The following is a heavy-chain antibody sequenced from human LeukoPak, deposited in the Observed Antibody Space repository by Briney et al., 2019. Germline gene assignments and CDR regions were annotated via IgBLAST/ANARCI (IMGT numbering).Heavy chain of an antibody. J-gene: IGHJ4*02. CDR2: ISSSSKTI. CDR3: ARDQGIFDY. CDR1: GFTFINYA. V-gene: IGHV3-48*02. Sequence: GGSLRLSCAASGFTFINYAMTWVRPAPGKGLEWVSYISSSSKTIYYADSVKGRFTISRDNARNSLYLQMNSLRDEDSAVYYCARDQGIFDYWGQGTLVTISS.